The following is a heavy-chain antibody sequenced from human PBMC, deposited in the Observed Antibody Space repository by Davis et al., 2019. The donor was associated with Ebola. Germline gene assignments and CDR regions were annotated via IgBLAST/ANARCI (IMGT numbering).Heavy chain of an antibody. CDR2: ITSSSSYI. CDR3: ARDDSGYDRRGYYYYGMDV. CDR1: GFTFTSYS. V-gene: IGHV3-21*01. D-gene: IGHD5-12*01. Sequence: ESLNTPCAASGFTFTSYSMNWVRQAPGKGLEWVSFITSSSSYIYYSDSVKGRFTISRDNAKNSLYLQMNNLRAEDTAVYYCARDDSGYDRRGYYYYGMDVWGQGTTVTVSS. J-gene: IGHJ6*02.